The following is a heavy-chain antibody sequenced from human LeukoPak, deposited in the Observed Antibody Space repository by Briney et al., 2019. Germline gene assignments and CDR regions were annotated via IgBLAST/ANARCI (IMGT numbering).Heavy chain of an antibody. CDR1: GFTVSSNY. V-gene: IGHV3-53*01. CDR2: IYSGGRT. D-gene: IGHD1-26*01. Sequence: GGSLRLSCAASGFTVSSNYMSWVRQAPGKGLEWVSMIYSGGRTYYLDSVKGRFTISRDTSTNTLFLQMIGLRAEDTAVYYCARGGSHLGAFDIWGQGTMVTASS. J-gene: IGHJ3*02. CDR3: ARGGSHLGAFDI.